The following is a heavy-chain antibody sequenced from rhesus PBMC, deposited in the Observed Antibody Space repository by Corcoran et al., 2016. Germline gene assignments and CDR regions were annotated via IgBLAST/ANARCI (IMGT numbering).Heavy chain of an antibody. D-gene: IGHD5-24*01. CDR1: GGSVSSSNW. J-gene: IGHJ4*01. V-gene: IGHV3-14*01. CDR3: ARVERGRYSGYSPMGYFDY. CDR2: INRAGSST. Sequence: LQLQESGPGLVKPSETLSLTCAVPGGSVSSSNWWSWIRQPPGKGLEWISGINRAGSSTNESDTVKGRFTISRENAKNTLYLQMDGLRAEDTAVYYCARVERGRYSGYSPMGYFDYWGQGVLVTVSS.